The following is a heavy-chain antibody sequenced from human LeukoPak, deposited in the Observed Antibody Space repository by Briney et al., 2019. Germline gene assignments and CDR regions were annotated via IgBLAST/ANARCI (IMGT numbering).Heavy chain of an antibody. CDR1: GFTFSSYS. D-gene: IGHD4-23*01. CDR3: ARGHEGNLDY. J-gene: IGHJ4*02. Sequence: PGGSLRLSCAASGFTFSSYSMNWVRQAPGKGLEWVSSISSSSSYIYYADSVKGRFTISRENAKNSLYLQMNSLRAEDTAVYYCARGHEGNLDYWGQGTLVTVSS. CDR2: ISSSSSYI. V-gene: IGHV3-21*01.